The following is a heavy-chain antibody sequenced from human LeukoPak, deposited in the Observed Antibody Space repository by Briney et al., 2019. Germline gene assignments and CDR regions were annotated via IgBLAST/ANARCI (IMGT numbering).Heavy chain of an antibody. J-gene: IGHJ4*02. V-gene: IGHV4-59*08. Sequence: SETLSLTCTVSGGSIHSYYWSWIRQPPGKGLEWIGHMYYSGNNKYNPSLKSRVTISVDTSKNQFSLKLSSVTAADTAVYYCARHPSLIAAAALLFDYWGQGTLVTVSS. CDR1: GGSIHSYY. CDR3: ARHPSLIAAAALLFDY. D-gene: IGHD6-13*01. CDR2: MYYSGNN.